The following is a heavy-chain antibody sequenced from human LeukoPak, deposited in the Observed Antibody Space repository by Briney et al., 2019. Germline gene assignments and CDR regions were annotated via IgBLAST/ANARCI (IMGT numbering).Heavy chain of an antibody. J-gene: IGHJ4*02. CDR2: IQYDGTNK. V-gene: IGHV3-30*02. D-gene: IGHD5-12*01. CDR1: TFTFRIYG. CDR3: ARDRTAYSYGTLFDY. Sequence: GGSLRLSCASTFTFRIYGMHWVRQAPGKGLEWVAFIQYDGTNKYYADSVEGRFTISRDNSRNTLYLQMNSLRAEDTAVYYCARDRTAYSYGTLFDYWGQGTLVTVSS.